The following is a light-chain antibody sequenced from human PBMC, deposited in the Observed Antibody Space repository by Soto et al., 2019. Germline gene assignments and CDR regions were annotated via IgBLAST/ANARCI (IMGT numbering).Light chain of an antibody. CDR2: GAS. Sequence: EIVLTQSPGTLSLSPGERATLSCRASQSVISSYLAWYQQKPGQAPRLLIYGASIRATGLPDRFSGSGSGTALTLTISRLEPDDFAVYECQQYGSSLTFGPGTQVDIK. J-gene: IGKJ3*01. CDR1: QSVISSY. V-gene: IGKV3-20*01. CDR3: QQYGSSLT.